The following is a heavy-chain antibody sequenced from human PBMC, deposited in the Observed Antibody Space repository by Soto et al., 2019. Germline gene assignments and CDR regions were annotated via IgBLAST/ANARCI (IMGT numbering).Heavy chain of an antibody. CDR2: IYRSGST. CDR1: GYSINNDYY. Sequence: SETLSLTCAVSGYSINNDYYWGWIRQPPGRGLEYIGSIYRSGSTYYSPSLKSRITISLDTSKNQFSLKLTSVTAADAAVYYCAREARTLEWYVDVWGRGTLVTVSS. D-gene: IGHD6-6*01. J-gene: IGHJ2*01. V-gene: IGHV4-38-2*01. CDR3: AREARTLEWYVDV.